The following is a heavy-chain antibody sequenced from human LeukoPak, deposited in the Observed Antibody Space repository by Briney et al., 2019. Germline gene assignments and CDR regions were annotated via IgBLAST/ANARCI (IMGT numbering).Heavy chain of an antibody. D-gene: IGHD3-10*01. CDR3: ARVSGSGTKGGYFEY. J-gene: IGHJ4*02. V-gene: IGHV4-59*01. CDR2: IYYSGST. Sequence: PSETLSLTCTVSGGSISSYYWSWIRQPPGKGLEWIGYIYYSGSTNYNPSLKSRVTISVDTSKNQFSLKLSSVTAADTAVYYCARVSGSGTKGGYFEYWGQGTLVAVSS. CDR1: GGSISSYY.